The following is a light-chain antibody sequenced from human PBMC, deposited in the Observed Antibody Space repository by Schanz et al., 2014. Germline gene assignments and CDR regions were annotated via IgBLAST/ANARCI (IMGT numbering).Light chain of an antibody. Sequence: QSALTQPASVSGSPGQSITISCTGTSSDVGGYNYVSWYQQHPGKAPKLMIYDVSNRPSGVSNRFSGSKSGNTASLTISGIQDEDEADYYCSSYRSSNTVVFGGGTKLTVL. CDR1: SSDVGGYNY. CDR3: SSYRSSNTVV. J-gene: IGLJ2*01. V-gene: IGLV2-14*01. CDR2: DVS.